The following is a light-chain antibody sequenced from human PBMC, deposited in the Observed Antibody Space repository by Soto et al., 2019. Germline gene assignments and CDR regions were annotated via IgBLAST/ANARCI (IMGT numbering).Light chain of an antibody. CDR1: QSVSSTY. J-gene: IGKJ4*01. CDR3: QQYVNSPLT. CDR2: RAS. Sequence: EIVLTQSPGTLSLSPGERATLSCGASQSVSSTYLAWYQQKPGQAPRLLIYRASSRATGIPDRFSGSGSGTEFTLTISRLEPEDFAVYYCQQYVNSPLTFGGGTKVEIK. V-gene: IGKV3-20*01.